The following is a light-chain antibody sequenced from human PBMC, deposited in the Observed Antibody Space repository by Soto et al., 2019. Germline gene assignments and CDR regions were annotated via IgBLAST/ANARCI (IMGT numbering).Light chain of an antibody. Sequence: SALTQPASVSGSPGQSITISCTGTSSDVGKYNYVSWYQQHPAKAPKLMIFEVSNRPSGVSNRFSGSKSGNTASLTISGLQAEDEAEYYCSSYTGSSINTVVFGGGTKVTVL. CDR2: EVS. CDR3: SSYTGSSINTVV. J-gene: IGLJ2*01. CDR1: SSDVGKYNY. V-gene: IGLV2-14*01.